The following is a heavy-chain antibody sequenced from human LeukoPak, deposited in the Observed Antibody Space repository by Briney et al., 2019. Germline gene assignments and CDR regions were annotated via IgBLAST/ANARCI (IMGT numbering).Heavy chain of an antibody. J-gene: IGHJ5*02. CDR3: AKSNVFASWFDP. V-gene: IGHV3-9*01. CDR1: GLTFDDYA. Sequence: PGGSLRLSCATSGLTFDDYAMPWVRQAPGKGLEWVSGISWNGGSIDYADSVKGRFTISRDNAKNSLYLQMNSLRAEDTALYYCAKSNVFASWFDPWGQGTLVTVSS. D-gene: IGHD3-16*01. CDR2: ISWNGGSI.